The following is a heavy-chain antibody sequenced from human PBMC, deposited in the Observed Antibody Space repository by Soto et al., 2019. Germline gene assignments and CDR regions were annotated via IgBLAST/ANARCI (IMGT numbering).Heavy chain of an antibody. CDR3: ARVRSWLFDY. CDR1: GGSIISYD. V-gene: IGHV4-59*01. CDR2: IYYSGST. J-gene: IGHJ4*02. D-gene: IGHD1-26*01. Sequence: SETLSLTCTVSGGSIISYDWSWIRQPPGKGLEWIGYIYYSGSTNYNPSLKSRVTISVDTSKNQFSLKLSSVTAADTAVYYCARVRSWLFDYWGQGTLVTVSS.